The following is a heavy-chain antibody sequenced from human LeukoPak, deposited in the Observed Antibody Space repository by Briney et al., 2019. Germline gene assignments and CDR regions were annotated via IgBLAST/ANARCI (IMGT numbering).Heavy chain of an antibody. V-gene: IGHV3-21*01. J-gene: IGHJ4*02. CDR1: GFTFSSYS. D-gene: IGHD2-15*01. CDR2: ISSSSSYI. Sequence: NPGGSLRLSCAASGFTFSSYSMNWVRQAPGKGLEWVSSISSSSSYIYYADSVKGRFTISRDNAKNSLYLQMNSLRAEDTAVYYCVRDFSGGSCYDYWGQGTLVTVSS. CDR3: VRDFSGGSCYDY.